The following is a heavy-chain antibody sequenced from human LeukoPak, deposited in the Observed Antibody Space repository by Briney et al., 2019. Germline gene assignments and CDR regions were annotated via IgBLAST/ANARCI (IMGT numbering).Heavy chain of an antibody. D-gene: IGHD3-10*01. CDR2: ISSSGSYI. J-gene: IGHJ6*03. CDR3: AKDGGGYYSSGTQYYYYMDV. V-gene: IGHV3-21*04. Sequence: GGSLRLSCAASRFTFSSYSMNWVRQAPGKGLEWVSSISSSGSYIYYADSVKGRFTISRDNAKNSLYLQMNSLRAEDTAVYYCAKDGGGYYSSGTQYYYYMDVWGKGTTVTISS. CDR1: RFTFSSYS.